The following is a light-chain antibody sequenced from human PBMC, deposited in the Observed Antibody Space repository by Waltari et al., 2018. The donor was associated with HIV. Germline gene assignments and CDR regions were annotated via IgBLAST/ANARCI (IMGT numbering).Light chain of an antibody. Sequence: QVVLTQPPSASASLGASVRLTCTLSSGHNNYVIAWHPQQPETGPRVLMKLNSDGRHSKGDGVPDRFSGSSSGAERYLIISSLQSEDAADYFCQTWRTGLQVFGGGTRLTVL. CDR1: SGHNNYV. CDR2: LNSDGRH. J-gene: IGLJ3*02. V-gene: IGLV4-69*02. CDR3: QTWRTGLQV.